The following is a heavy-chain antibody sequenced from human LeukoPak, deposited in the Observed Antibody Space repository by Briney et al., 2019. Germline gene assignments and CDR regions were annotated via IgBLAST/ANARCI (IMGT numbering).Heavy chain of an antibody. CDR3: TRQLWLRGDFDY. J-gene: IGHJ4*02. Sequence: GGSLRLSCTASGFTFGDYAMSWFRQAPGKGLEGVGFIRSKAYGGTTEYAASVKGRFTMSRDESKRIAYLEMKSLKTEDTTVGDCTRQLWLRGDFDYWGQGTLVTVSS. CDR2: IRSKAYGGTT. V-gene: IGHV3-49*03. CDR1: GFTFGDYA. D-gene: IGHD5-18*01.